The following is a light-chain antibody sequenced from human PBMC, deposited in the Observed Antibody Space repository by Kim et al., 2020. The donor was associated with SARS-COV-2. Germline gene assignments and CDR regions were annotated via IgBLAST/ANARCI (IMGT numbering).Light chain of an antibody. J-gene: IGKJ1*01. CDR2: AAS. CDR1: QGISND. CDR3: QKYNGAPWA. V-gene: IGKV1-27*01. Sequence: ASVGDRVTITCRASQGISNDLAWYQRKPGKVPKLLIYAASALRSGVPFRFSGSGSGTDSTLTISSLQPEDVATYYCQKYNGAPWAFGQGTKVDIK.